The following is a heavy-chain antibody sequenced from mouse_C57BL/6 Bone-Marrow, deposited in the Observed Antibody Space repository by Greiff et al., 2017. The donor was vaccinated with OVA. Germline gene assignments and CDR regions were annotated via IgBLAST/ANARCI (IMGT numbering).Heavy chain of an antibody. CDR2: ISSGGSYT. J-gene: IGHJ3*01. CDR3: ARPYGNLAWFAY. Sequence: EVQLKESGGDLVKPGGSLKLSCAASGFTFSSYGMSWVRQTPDKRLEWVATISSGGSYTYYPDSVKGRFTISRDNAKNTLYLQMSSLKSEDTAMYYCARPYGNLAWFAYWGQGTLVTVSA. D-gene: IGHD2-1*01. V-gene: IGHV5-6*01. CDR1: GFTFSSYG.